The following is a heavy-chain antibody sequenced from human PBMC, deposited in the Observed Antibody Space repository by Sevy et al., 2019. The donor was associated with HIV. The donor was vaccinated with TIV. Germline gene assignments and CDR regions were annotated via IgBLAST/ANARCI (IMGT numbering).Heavy chain of an antibody. V-gene: IGHV3-23*01. D-gene: IGHD6-6*01. CDR1: GFTVSSNA. J-gene: IGHJ4*02. CDR3: ATWGIVGRRVFDN. CDR2: LSAGGGFT. Sequence: GGSLRLSCAAVGFTVSSNAMAWVRQAPGKGLEWVSGLSAGGGFTYYADSVKGRFTISRDNSKNTQHLQMSSLGAEDTAVYYCATWGIVGRRVFDNWGQGTLVTVSS.